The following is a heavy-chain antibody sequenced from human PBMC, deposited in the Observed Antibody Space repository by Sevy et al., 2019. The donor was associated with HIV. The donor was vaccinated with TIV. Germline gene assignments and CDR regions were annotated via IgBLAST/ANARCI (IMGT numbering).Heavy chain of an antibody. J-gene: IGHJ6*02. V-gene: IGHV4-4*02. D-gene: IGHD3-10*01. CDR1: GDSISSNTW. CDR3: ARQSYGSGSRYSMDV. CDR2: IYHSGNT. Sequence: SETLSLTCAVSGDSISSNTWWSWVRQPPGKGLEWIGEIYHSGNTNYNPSFKSRVTISVDKSKIQFSLKLNSVTAADTAVYYCARQSYGSGSRYSMDVWGQGTTVTVSS.